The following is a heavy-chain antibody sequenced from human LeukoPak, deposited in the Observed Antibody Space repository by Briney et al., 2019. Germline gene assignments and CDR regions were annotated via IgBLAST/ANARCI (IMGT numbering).Heavy chain of an antibody. J-gene: IGHJ4*02. V-gene: IGHV4-31*11. CDR1: GGSISSSGYY. CDR2: IYYSGST. D-gene: IGHD3-22*01. CDR3: ASLSRGSYYYDSSGYYNFDY. Sequence: SETLSLTCAVSGGSISSSGYYWSWIRQHPGKGLEWIGYIYYSGSTYYNPSLKSRVTISVDTSKNQFSLKLSSVTAADTAVYYCASLSRGSYYYDSSGYYNFDYWGQGTLVTVSS.